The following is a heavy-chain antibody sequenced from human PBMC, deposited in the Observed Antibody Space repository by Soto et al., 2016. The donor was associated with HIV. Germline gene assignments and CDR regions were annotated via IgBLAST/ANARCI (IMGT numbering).Heavy chain of an antibody. V-gene: IGHV3-48*04. D-gene: IGHD3-9*01. CDR1: GFTFSSYN. Sequence: EVQLVESGGGLVQPGGSLRLSCIASGFTFSSYNMNWVRQAPGKGLEWVSYISSSTTTVYYADSVKGRFTISRDNSRNSLFLQMNSLRGEDTAVYYCVREWQYYDILTAFDHWGQGTLVHRLL. CDR2: ISSSTTTV. J-gene: IGHJ4*02. CDR3: VREWQYYDILTAFDH.